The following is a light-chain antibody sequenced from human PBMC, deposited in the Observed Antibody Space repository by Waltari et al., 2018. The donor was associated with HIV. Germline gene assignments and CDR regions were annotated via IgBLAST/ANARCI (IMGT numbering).Light chain of an antibody. CDR2: QIN. CDR3: SSFTSDATVL. V-gene: IGLV2-14*03. Sequence: VSGSPGQAVNISCTGTSSDVGGYKYVSWYQQHPGKVPKFLIFQINNRASGVSSRFSGSKAGNTATLTISGLQAEDEADYYCSSFTSDATVLFGGGTKLTV. CDR1: SSDVGGYKY. J-gene: IGLJ2*01.